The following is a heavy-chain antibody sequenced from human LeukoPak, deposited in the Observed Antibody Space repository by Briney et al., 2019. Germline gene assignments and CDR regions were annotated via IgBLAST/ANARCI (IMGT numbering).Heavy chain of an antibody. D-gene: IGHD3-10*01. CDR2: GHFSGNA. CDR1: ADSISSYY. Sequence: PSETLSLTCSISADSISSYYWGWIRQTPQRGLELIGYGHFSGNADYNPSLKSRVNLSVDTTKKLISLRLTSVTAADTAVYYCARRGFFGSGNYYNPSSYFDVWGRGALVTVSS. V-gene: IGHV4-59*12. CDR3: ARRGFFGSGNYYNPSSYFDV. J-gene: IGHJ2*01.